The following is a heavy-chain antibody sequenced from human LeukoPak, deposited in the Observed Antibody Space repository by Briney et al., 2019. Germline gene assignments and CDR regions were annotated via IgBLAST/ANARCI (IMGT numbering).Heavy chain of an antibody. D-gene: IGHD3-3*01. V-gene: IGHV5-51*01. CDR1: GYRFTSYW. CDR3: ARTDFWSCKAPNWFDP. J-gene: IGHJ5*02. Sequence: GPSLKISFKGPGYRFTSYWIGWGRPMPGKGLGGMGVIYPGDSDTRYSPSFQGQVTISADKSISTAYLQWSSLKASDTAMYYCARTDFWSCKAPNWFDPWGQGTLVTVSS. CDR2: IYPGDSDT.